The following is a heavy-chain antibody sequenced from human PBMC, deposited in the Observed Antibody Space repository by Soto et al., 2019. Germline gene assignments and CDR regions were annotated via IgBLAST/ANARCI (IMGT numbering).Heavy chain of an antibody. D-gene: IGHD6-13*01. CDR2: IKQDGSEK. Sequence: EVQLVESGGGLVQPGGSLRLSCAASGFTFSSYWMSWVRQAPGEGLEWVANIKQDGSEKYYVGAVNGRFTISRDNAKNSLYLKMNSLRAEDTAVYYCARARLGIAALWYWGQGTLVTVSS. CDR1: GFTFSSYW. J-gene: IGHJ4*02. CDR3: ARARLGIAALWY. V-gene: IGHV3-7*03.